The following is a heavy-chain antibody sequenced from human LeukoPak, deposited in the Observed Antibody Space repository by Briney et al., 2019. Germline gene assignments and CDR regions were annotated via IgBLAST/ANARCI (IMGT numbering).Heavy chain of an antibody. J-gene: IGHJ4*02. V-gene: IGHV3-72*01. CDR3: ASAGGGYYYYY. D-gene: IGHD3-22*01. Sequence: GGSLRLSCAASGFIFSDHYMDWVRQAPGKGLEWVGRTRNKANSYTTEYAASVKGRFTISRDNSNNSLYLQMNSLETEDTAVYYCASAGGGYYYYYWGQGTLVTVSS. CDR2: TRNKANSYTT. CDR1: GFIFSDHY.